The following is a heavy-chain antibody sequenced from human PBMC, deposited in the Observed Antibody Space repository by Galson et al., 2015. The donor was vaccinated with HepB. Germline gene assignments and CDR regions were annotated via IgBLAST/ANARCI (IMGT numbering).Heavy chain of an antibody. CDR2: INSDGIST. Sequence: SLRLSCAASGFTFSSYRMHWVRQAPGKGLVWVSRINSDGISTTYADSVKGRFTISRDNAKNTLYLQMNSLRAEDTAVYYCAAVGWGNGFDIWGQGTMVTVSS. V-gene: IGHV3-74*01. J-gene: IGHJ3*02. D-gene: IGHD7-27*01. CDR3: AAVGWGNGFDI. CDR1: GFTFSSYR.